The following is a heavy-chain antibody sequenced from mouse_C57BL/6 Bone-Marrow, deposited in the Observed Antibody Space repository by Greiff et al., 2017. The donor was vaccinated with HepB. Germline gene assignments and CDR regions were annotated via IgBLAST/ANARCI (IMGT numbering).Heavy chain of an antibody. J-gene: IGHJ4*01. Sequence: VQRVESGAELVKPGASVKISCKASGYAFSSYWMNWVKQRPGKGLEWIGQIYPGDGDTNYNGKFKGKATLTADKSSSTAYMQLSSLTSEDSAVYFCARFEYYAMDYWGQGTSVTVSS. CDR3: ARFEYYAMDY. CDR2: IYPGDGDT. V-gene: IGHV1-80*01. CDR1: GYAFSSYW.